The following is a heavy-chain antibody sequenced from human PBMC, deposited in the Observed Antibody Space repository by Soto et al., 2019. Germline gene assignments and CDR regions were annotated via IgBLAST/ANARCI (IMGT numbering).Heavy chain of an antibody. V-gene: IGHV3-23*01. J-gene: IGHJ5*02. Sequence: EVQLLESGGGLVQPGGSLRLSCAASGFPFSSSAMTWVRQAPGKGLGWVSVISVSGDSTYYADSLKGRFTISRDNSKNTLYLQMNSLRAEDSAVYYCAKGRGGFDPWGQGTLVTVSS. D-gene: IGHD3-10*01. CDR1: GFPFSSSA. CDR2: ISVSGDST. CDR3: AKGRGGFDP.